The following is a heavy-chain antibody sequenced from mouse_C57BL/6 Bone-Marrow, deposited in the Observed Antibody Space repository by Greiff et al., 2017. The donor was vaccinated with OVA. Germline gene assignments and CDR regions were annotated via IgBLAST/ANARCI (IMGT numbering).Heavy chain of an antibody. D-gene: IGHD1-1*01. J-gene: IGHJ3*01. CDR2: IDPSDSYT. V-gene: IGHV1-69*01. Sequence: QVQLQQPGAELVMPGASVKLSCKASGYTFTSYWMHRVKQRPGQGLEWIGEIDPSDSYTNYNQKFKGKSTLTVDKSSSTAYMQLSSLTSEDSAVYYCARRNGSSLFAYWGQGTLVTVSA. CDR3: ARRNGSSLFAY. CDR1: GYTFTSYW.